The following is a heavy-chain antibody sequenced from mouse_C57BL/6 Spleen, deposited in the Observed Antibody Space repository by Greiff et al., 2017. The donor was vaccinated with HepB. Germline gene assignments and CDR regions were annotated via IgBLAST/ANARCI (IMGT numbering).Heavy chain of an antibody. J-gene: IGHJ3*01. D-gene: IGHD2-3*01. CDR3: ARWGDGSFAY. Sequence: QVQLKESGAELVRPGTSVKVSCKASGYAFTNYLIEWVKQRPGQGLEWIGVINPGSGGTNYNEKFKGKATLTADKSSSTAYMQLSSLTSEDSAVYFCARWGDGSFAYWGQGTLVTVSA. V-gene: IGHV1-54*01. CDR1: GYAFTNYL. CDR2: INPGSGGT.